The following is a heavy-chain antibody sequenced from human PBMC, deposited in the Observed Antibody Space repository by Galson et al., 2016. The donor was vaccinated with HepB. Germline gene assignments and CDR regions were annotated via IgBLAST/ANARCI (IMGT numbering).Heavy chain of an antibody. V-gene: IGHV3-74*01. J-gene: IGHJ2*01. CDR2: ISSDGGIR. CDR1: GFNFGTYW. Sequence: SLRLSCAASGFNFGTYWMHWVRQAPGKGLVWVSRISSDGGIRHYADSVKGRYTISRDNANNTLFLEVNSLRADDTAVYYCATRTNVGASLWYFDLWGRGTLITVSS. CDR3: ATRTNVGASLWYFDL. D-gene: IGHD1-26*01.